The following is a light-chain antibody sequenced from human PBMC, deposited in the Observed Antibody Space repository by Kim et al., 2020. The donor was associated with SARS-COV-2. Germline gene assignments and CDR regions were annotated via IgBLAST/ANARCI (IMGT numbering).Light chain of an antibody. V-gene: IGKV3-20*01. CDR3: HQYSSALQT. J-gene: IGKJ2*01. CDR2: GAS. Sequence: LSPGERATLSCRASQSTSSSYLAWYQQKPGQPPRLLIYGASSRATGIPDRFSGSASGTDFTLTINRLEPEDFAVYYCHQYSSALQTFGQGTKLEI. CDR1: QSTSSSY.